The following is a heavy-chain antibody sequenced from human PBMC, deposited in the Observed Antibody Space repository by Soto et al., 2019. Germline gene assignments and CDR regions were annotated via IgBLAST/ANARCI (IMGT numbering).Heavy chain of an antibody. CDR2: IKSKADGGTT. CDR1: GAAFTNAW. D-gene: IGHD3-16*02. Sequence: EVQLVESGGDSVKPGGSLRLSCAASGAAFTNAWMSWVRQAPGKGLEWVGRIKSKADGGTTDYAAPVQGRFTISRDDSKNMLYLQMNSLKTEDTAMYYCTTYDYIWGSDRIRWAYWGQGTLVTVSS. J-gene: IGHJ4*02. CDR3: TTYDYIWGSDRIRWAY. V-gene: IGHV3-15*01.